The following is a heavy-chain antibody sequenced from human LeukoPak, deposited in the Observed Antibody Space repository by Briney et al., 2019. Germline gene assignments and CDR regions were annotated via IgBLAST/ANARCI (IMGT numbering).Heavy chain of an antibody. Sequence: GGSLRLSCAASGFSFSSYAMSWVRQAPGKGLEWVSAISGSGDSTFYADSVKGRFTISRDNSKNTLYLQMDSLRAEDTAVYYCARVLSAIALGHFFDYWGQGTLVTVSS. J-gene: IGHJ4*02. V-gene: IGHV3-23*01. CDR1: GFSFSSYA. CDR2: ISGSGDST. CDR3: ARVLSAIALGHFFDY. D-gene: IGHD6-19*01.